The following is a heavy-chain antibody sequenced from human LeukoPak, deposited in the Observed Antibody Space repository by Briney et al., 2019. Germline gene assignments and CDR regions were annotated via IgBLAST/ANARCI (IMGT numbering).Heavy chain of an antibody. J-gene: IGHJ4*02. CDR1: GGSISNFY. CDR2: IYSSEDT. D-gene: IGHD5-12*01. CDR3: AREATESGYPYYVDY. V-gene: IGHV4-4*07. Sequence: SETLSLTCTVSGGSISNFYWNWIRQPAGKGLEWIGRIYSSEDTNYNPSLKSRVSLSVDTSNNQFSLKLNSVTAADTAVYYCAREATESGYPYYVDYWGQGILVTVSS.